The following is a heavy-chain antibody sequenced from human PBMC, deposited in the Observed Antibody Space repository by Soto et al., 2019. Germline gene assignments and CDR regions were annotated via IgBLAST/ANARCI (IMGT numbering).Heavy chain of an antibody. CDR3: ARVRRIMITFGGVIGDYFDY. CDR1: GGSISSGGYY. D-gene: IGHD3-16*02. J-gene: IGHJ4*02. Sequence: PSETLSLTCTVSGGSISSGGYYWSWIRQHPGKGLEWIGYIYYSGSTYYNPSLKSRVTISVDTSKNQFSLKLSSVTAADTAVYYCARVRRIMITFGGVIGDYFDYWGQGTLVTVSS. CDR2: IYYSGST. V-gene: IGHV4-31*03.